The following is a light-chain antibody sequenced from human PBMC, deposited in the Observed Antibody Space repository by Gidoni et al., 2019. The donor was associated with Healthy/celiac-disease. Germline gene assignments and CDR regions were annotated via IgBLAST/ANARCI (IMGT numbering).Light chain of an antibody. CDR1: QSVSSN. CDR2: GAS. CDR3: QQYNNWPM. J-gene: IGKJ1*01. V-gene: IGKV3-15*01. Sequence: EIVMTQSPATLSVSPGERATLSCRASQSVSSNLAWYQQKPGQAPRLLIYGASTRATGIPARFSGSGSGTEFTLTISRLQSEDFAVYYCQQYNNWPMFXQXTKVXIK.